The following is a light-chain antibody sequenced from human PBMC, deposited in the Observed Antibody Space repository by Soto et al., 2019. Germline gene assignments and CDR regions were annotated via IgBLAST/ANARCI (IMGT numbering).Light chain of an antibody. Sequence: SVLTQPPSASGTPGQRVTISCXXXXXXIVSHTPNWYQQIPGTAPKLLIYSNNQRPSGVPDRFSGSKSGTSASLAISGLRSEDEADYYCAGWDDSLSGVVFGGGTQLTVL. CDR2: SNN. J-gene: IGLJ2*01. CDR1: XXXIVSHT. V-gene: IGLV1-44*01. CDR3: AGWDDSLSGVV.